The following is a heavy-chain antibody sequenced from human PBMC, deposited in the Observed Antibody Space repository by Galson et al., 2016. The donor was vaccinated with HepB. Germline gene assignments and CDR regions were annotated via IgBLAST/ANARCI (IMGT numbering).Heavy chain of an antibody. D-gene: IGHD3-10*01. J-gene: IGHJ6*02. CDR3: ARLNFVGQYGAMDV. CDR1: GYSFTNYW. CDR2: IYPGDSDT. V-gene: IGHV5-51*01. Sequence: QSGAEVKKPGESLKISCKGSGYSFTNYWIGWVRQMPGKGLEWLGIIYPGDSDTRYSPSFQGQVTMSANKSISTAYLHWASLKASDTAMYYCARLNFVGQYGAMDVWGQGTTVTVSS.